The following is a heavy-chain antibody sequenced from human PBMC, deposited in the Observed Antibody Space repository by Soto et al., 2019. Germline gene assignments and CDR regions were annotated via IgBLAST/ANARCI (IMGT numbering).Heavy chain of an antibody. V-gene: IGHV2-70*01. CDR2: IDWDDEK. D-gene: IGHD5-18*01. J-gene: IGHJ3*02. Sequence: VSGPTLVNPTQTLTLTCNFSGFSFSSSRMCVSWIRQPPGKALEWLALIDWDDEKHYSRSLKTRLTISKDTSKNQVVLTMTNMDPVDTATYYCARSVGHGYSYGYGCMGAFDIWGQGTMVTVSS. CDR1: GFSFSSSRMC. CDR3: ARSVGHGYSYGYGCMGAFDI.